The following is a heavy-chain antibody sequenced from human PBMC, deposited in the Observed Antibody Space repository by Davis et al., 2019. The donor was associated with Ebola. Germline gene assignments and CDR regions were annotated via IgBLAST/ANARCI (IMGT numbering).Heavy chain of an antibody. J-gene: IGHJ4*02. Sequence: AASVKVSCKASGYIFIHYYLHWVRQAPGRGLQWMGRINPNTGGADYAQDFQGWVTMTRDTSTSTAYTQLNRLRSEDSAMYYCAREAADHRGIDFWGQGTMVTVSS. CDR3: AREAADHRGIDF. CDR2: INPNTGGA. V-gene: IGHV1-2*04. D-gene: IGHD1-14*01. CDR1: GYIFIHYY.